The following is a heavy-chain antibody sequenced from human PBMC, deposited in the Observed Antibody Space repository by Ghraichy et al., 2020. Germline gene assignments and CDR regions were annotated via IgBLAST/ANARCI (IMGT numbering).Heavy chain of an antibody. CDR3: ARQTVGATGRWFDP. D-gene: IGHD1-26*01. CDR2: MYHSGST. J-gene: IGHJ5*02. Sequence: SETLSLTCAVSGGSISSSNWWSWVRQPPGKGLEWIGEMYHSGSTNYNPSLKSRLTILVDKSKNHFSLRLSSVTAADTAIYYCARQTVGATGRWFDPWGQGTLVTVSS. CDR1: GGSISSSNW. V-gene: IGHV4-4*02.